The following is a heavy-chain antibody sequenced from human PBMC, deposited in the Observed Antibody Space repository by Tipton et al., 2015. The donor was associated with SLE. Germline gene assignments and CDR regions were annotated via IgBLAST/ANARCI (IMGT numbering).Heavy chain of an antibody. V-gene: IGHV3-21*01. D-gene: IGHD3-3*01. Sequence: LRLSCAASGFTFSSYSMNWVRQAPGKGLEWVSSISSSSSYIYYADSVKGRFTISRDNAKNSLYLQMNSLRAEDTAVYYCARGYDFWSGDGHDKDPYYYYGMDVWGQGTTVTVSS. CDR3: ARGYDFWSGDGHDKDPYYYYGMDV. CDR1: GFTFSSYS. CDR2: ISSSSSYI. J-gene: IGHJ6*02.